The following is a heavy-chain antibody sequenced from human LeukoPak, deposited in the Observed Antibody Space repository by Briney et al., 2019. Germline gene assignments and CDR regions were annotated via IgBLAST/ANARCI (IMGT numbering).Heavy chain of an antibody. J-gene: IGHJ4*02. CDR2: MKEDGSEI. V-gene: IGHV3-7*04. Sequence: GESLRLSCAASGFTFSNYWMTWVRQAPGKGLECVANMKEDGSEIYYVDSVKGRFTISRDNAKNSLYLQMNSMRVEDTAVYYCVGDLIGYWGQGTLVTVSS. CDR3: VGDLIGY. CDR1: GFTFSNYW.